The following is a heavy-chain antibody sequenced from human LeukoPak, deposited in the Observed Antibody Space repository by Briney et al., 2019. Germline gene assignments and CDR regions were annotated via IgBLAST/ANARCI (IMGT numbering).Heavy chain of an antibody. J-gene: IGHJ4*02. V-gene: IGHV1-2*06. CDR1: GYTFTVYH. CDR2: INPNSGDT. CDR3: ARDYCSSTSCLFDY. D-gene: IGHD2-2*01. Sequence: VASVKVSFKASGYTFTVYHMHWVRQAPGQGLEWMGRINPNSGDTNYAQKFQGRVTMTRDTSISTAYVELSRLRSDDTAVYYCARDYCSSTSCLFDYWGQGTLVTVSS.